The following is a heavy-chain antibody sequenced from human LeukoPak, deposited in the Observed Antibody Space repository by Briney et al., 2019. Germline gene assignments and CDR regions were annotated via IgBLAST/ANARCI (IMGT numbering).Heavy chain of an antibody. J-gene: IGHJ6*03. Sequence: ASVKVSCKASGGTFSSYAISWLRQAPGQGLEWMGGIIPIFGTANYAQKFQGRVTITADESTSTAYMELSSLRSEDTAVYYCARDRGVVPAAIGSYYYYMDVWGKGTTVTVSS. D-gene: IGHD2-2*01. CDR2: IIPIFGTA. CDR1: GGTFSSYA. CDR3: ARDRGVVPAAIGSYYYYMDV. V-gene: IGHV1-69*13.